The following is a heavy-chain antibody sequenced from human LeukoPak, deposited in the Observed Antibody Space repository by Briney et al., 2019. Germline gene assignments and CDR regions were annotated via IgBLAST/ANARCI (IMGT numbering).Heavy chain of an antibody. V-gene: IGHV4/OR15-8*01. CDR3: ARSHDHLWGNYPDY. J-gene: IGHJ4*02. Sequence: SETLSLTCDVSGGSINSSNWWNWVRQPPGKGLEWIGEIHHDGRINYNPSLKSRVTLSVDKSKNQFSLRLNSVTAADTAMYYCARSHDHLWGNYPDYWGQGTLVTVSS. CDR1: GGSINSSNW. D-gene: IGHD3-16*02. CDR2: IHHDGRI.